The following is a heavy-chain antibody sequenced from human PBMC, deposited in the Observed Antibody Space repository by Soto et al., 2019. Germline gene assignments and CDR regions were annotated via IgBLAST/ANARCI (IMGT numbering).Heavy chain of an antibody. CDR1: GYTFTSYG. V-gene: IGHV1-18*01. CDR2: ISAYNGNT. CDR3: ARFSGGSYNTYYFYYGMDV. J-gene: IGHJ6*02. D-gene: IGHD2-15*01. Sequence: ASVKVSCKASGYTFTSYGISWVRQAPGQGLDWMGWISAYNGNTKYAQDLQGRVTMTTDTSTGTAYMELRSLRSDDTAVYYCARFSGGSYNTYYFYYGMDVWGQGTTVTVSS.